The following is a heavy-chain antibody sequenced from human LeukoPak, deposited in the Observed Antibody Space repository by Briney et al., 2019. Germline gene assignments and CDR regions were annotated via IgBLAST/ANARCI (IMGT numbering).Heavy chain of an antibody. CDR2: IYTSYSDT. Sequence: GGSLKTSGKGPGYSFTTYWIGWVRQIPGKGLEWMGIIYTSYSDTRYSPSFQGQVTISADKSISTAYLQWSSLKVSDTAMYYCARSGVVTFYQYMDVWGTGTTVTVSS. J-gene: IGHJ6*03. D-gene: IGHD3-3*01. V-gene: IGHV5-51*01. CDR1: GYSFTTYW. CDR3: ARSGVVTFYQYMDV.